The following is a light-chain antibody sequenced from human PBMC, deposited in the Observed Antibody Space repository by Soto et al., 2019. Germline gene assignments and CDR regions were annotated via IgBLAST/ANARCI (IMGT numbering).Light chain of an antibody. V-gene: IGLV3-21*02. CDR1: NIGSKS. CDR3: QVWDSSSGHYV. Sequence: SYELTQPPSVSVAPGQTARITCGGDNIGSKSVHWYQQKPRQAPVLVVYGDRDRPSGIPERFSGSNSGNTATLTISRVEAGDDADYYCQVWDSSSGHYVFGTGIKLTVL. CDR2: GDR. J-gene: IGLJ1*01.